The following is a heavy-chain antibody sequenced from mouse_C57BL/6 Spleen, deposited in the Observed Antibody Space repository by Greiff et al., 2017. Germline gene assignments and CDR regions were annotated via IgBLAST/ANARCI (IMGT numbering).Heavy chain of an antibody. CDR3: ARDDYDGMGFAY. D-gene: IGHD2-4*01. CDR1: GYTFTSYW. Sequence: QVQLQQPGAELVKPGASVKLSCKASGYTFTSYWMHWVKQRPGQGLEWIGMIHPNSGSTNYNEKFKSKATLTVDKSYSTAYMQLSSLTSEDSAVYYCARDDYDGMGFAYWGQGTLVTVSA. J-gene: IGHJ3*01. CDR2: IHPNSGST. V-gene: IGHV1-64*01.